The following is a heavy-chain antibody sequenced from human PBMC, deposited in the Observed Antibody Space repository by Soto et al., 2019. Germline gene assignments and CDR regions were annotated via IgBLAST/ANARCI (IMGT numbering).Heavy chain of an antibody. Sequence: QVQLVQSGSEVKMPGSSVKVSCKTSGGTFSRHAINWVRQAPGQGLEWMGGIIPLFGTTNYAQKFKGRVTISADESTSTAYMELSSLTSDVTSVYYCARAAIHGSSWEFWFDLWGQGTLVTVSS. D-gene: IGHD6-13*01. V-gene: IGHV1-69*01. CDR2: IIPLFGTT. CDR3: ARAAIHGSSWEFWFDL. J-gene: IGHJ5*02. CDR1: GGTFSRHA.